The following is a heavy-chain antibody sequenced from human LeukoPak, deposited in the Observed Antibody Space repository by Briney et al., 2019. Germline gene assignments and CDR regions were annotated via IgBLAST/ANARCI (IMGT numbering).Heavy chain of an antibody. CDR3: VRHYQLDY. CDR1: GFIFSSHW. Sequence: PGGSLRLSCAVSGFIFSSHWMFWVRQVPGKGLEWVSQINNDGSSTTYADSVKGRFTISRDNAKNTLYLQMNSLRAEDTAVYFCVRHYQLDYWGQGTLVTVSS. CDR2: INNDGSST. D-gene: IGHD1-1*01. J-gene: IGHJ4*02. V-gene: IGHV3-74*01.